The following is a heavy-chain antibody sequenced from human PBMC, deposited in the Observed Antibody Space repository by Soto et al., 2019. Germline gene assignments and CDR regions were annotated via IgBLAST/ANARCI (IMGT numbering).Heavy chain of an antibody. CDR2: ISHSGSM. CDR1: GASISNGNW. D-gene: IGHD3-10*01. CDR3: ARGSVFGSGIFDS. Sequence: QVQLQESGPGLVKPSGTLSLTCSVSGASISNGNWWSWVRQSPGNGLEWIGEISHSGSMNYNPSLRSRLSLSIDKSKNQFSLNLNSMTAADTAMYFCARGSVFGSGIFDSWGQGMLVAVSS. J-gene: IGHJ4*02. V-gene: IGHV4-4*02.